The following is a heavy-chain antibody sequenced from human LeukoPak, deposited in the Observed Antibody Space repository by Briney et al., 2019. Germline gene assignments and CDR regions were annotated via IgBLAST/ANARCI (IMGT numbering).Heavy chain of an antibody. Sequence: SETLSLTCTVSGGSISSHYWSWIRQPPGKGLEGSGYIYYSGSTNYNPSLKSRVTISVDTSKNQFSLKLSSVTAADTAVYYCARETPRDYFDYWGQGTLVTVSS. V-gene: IGHV4-59*11. CDR1: GGSISSHY. CDR2: IYYSGST. J-gene: IGHJ4*02. CDR3: ARETPRDYFDY.